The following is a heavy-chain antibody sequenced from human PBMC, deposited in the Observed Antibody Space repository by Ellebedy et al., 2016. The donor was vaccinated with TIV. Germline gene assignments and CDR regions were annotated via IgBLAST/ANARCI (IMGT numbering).Heavy chain of an antibody. V-gene: IGHV4-39*07. D-gene: IGHD3-10*01. J-gene: IGHJ4*02. CDR2: IYYSGST. Sequence: SETLSLXCTVSGGSISSSSYYWGWIRQPPGKGLEWIGSIYYSGSTYYNPSLKSRVTISVDKSKNQFSLKLSSVTAADTAVYYCARAVGPYGSGSYVLSWRYFDYWGQGTLVTVSS. CDR3: ARAVGPYGSGSYVLSWRYFDY. CDR1: GGSISSSSYY.